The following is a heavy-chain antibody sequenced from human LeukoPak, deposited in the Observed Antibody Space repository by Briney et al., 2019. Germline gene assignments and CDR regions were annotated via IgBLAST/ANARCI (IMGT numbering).Heavy chain of an antibody. CDR1: GGSISSYY. Sequence: KTSETLSLTCTVSGGSISSYYWSWIRQPPGKGLEWIGYIYYSGSTNYNPSLKSRVTISVDTSKNQFSLKLSSVTAADTAVYYCAREGYYDSSGLYYFDYWGQGTLVTVSS. D-gene: IGHD3-22*01. J-gene: IGHJ4*02. CDR3: AREGYYDSSGLYYFDY. CDR2: IYYSGST. V-gene: IGHV4-59*01.